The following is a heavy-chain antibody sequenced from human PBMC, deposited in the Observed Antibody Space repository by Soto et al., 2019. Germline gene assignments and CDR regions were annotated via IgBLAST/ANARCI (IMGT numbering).Heavy chain of an antibody. CDR3: ARGTYFDY. V-gene: IGHV1-18*01. CDR1: GYTLNTYG. CDR2: ISANNDHT. Sequence: QVQLVQSGAEVKKPGASVKVSCKASGYTLNTYGITWVRQAPGQGLEWMGWISANNDHTNYPQKLQGRVTMTTDTAPSTDYMELRSLTSDGTAVYYCARGTYFDYWGQGTLVTVSS. J-gene: IGHJ4*02.